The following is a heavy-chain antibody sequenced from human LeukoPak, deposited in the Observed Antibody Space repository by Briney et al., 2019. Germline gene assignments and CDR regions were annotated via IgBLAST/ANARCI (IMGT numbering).Heavy chain of an antibody. CDR2: IIPILGIA. D-gene: IGHD6-19*01. V-gene: IGHV1-69*04. J-gene: IGHJ4*02. Sequence: SVKVSCKASGGTFSSYAISWVRQAPGQGLEWMGRIIPILGIANYAQKFQGRVTITADKFTSTAYMELSSLRSEDTAVYYCAREGSSGWDYWGQGTLVTVSS. CDR1: GGTFSSYA. CDR3: AREGSSGWDY.